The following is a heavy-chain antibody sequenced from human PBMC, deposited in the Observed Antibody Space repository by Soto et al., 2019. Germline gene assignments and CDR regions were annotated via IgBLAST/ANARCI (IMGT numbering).Heavy chain of an antibody. Sequence: QVQLVESGGGLVKPGGSLRLSCTGSGFIFSDYMTWIRQAPGKGLEWVSYISGSGAYTKYADSVRGRFTISRDNAKTSLWLQINSLRAEDTAVYYCARSSGWRHVVGYKYGLDVWGQGTTVIVSS. D-gene: IGHD5-18*01. J-gene: IGHJ6*02. CDR2: ISGSGAYT. CDR3: ARSSGWRHVVGYKYGLDV. V-gene: IGHV3-11*06. CDR1: GFIFSDY.